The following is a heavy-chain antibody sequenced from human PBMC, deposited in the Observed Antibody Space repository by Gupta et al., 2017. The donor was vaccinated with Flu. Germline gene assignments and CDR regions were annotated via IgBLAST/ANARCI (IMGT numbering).Heavy chain of an antibody. V-gene: IGHV3-23*01. CDR2: ISGSGGST. CDR1: GFTFSSYA. D-gene: IGHD5-18*01. J-gene: IGHJ6*02. Sequence: EVQLLESGGGLVQPGGSLRLSCAASGFTFSSYAMSWVRQAPGKGLEGVAAISGSGGSTYYADSGKGRFTISRDNSKNTRYLKMNSLRAEEKAVYYCAKGKTNTARKYYGMDVWGQGTTVTVSS. CDR3: AKGKTNTARKYYGMDV.